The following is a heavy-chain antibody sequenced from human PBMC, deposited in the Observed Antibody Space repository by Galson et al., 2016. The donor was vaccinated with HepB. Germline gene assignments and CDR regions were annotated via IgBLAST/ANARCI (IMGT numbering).Heavy chain of an antibody. CDR3: ARNPTWGAPDYFDY. D-gene: IGHD1-26*01. Sequence: SLRLSCAASGFNFNNFPMHWVPQAPGKGLEWVSVISHDGDTKWYADSVKGRFTISRDGSRNTVYLQMNGLRAEDTAVYYCARNPTWGAPDYFDYWGQGTLVTVSS. CDR1: GFNFNNFP. J-gene: IGHJ4*02. CDR2: ISHDGDTK. V-gene: IGHV3-30*04.